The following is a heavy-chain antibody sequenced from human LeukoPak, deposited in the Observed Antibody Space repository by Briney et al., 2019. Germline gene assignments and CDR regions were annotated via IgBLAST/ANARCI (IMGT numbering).Heavy chain of an antibody. V-gene: IGHV3-30*02. J-gene: IGHJ4*02. D-gene: IGHD3-10*01. CDR2: IRYDGSNK. CDR1: GFTFSSYG. CDR3: AKDRVFTMVRGVPGY. Sequence: PGGSLRLSCVASGFTFSSYGMHWVRQAPGKGLEWVAFIRYDGSNKYYADSVKGRFTISRDNSKNTLYLQMNSLRAEDTAVYYCAKDRVFTMVRGVPGYWGQGTLVTVSS.